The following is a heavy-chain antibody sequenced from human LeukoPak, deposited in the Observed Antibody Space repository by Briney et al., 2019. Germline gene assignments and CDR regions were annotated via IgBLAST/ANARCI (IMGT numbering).Heavy chain of an antibody. CDR1: GISISTSNYY. V-gene: IGHV4-39*01. D-gene: IGHD3-9*01. Sequence: SETLSLTCTVSGISISTSNYYWAWIRQSPGKELECIGSFFYGGNTYYNPSLKSRVTISVDVSNNQFSLMLSSVTAADTALYYCARHGPLIRYRTAFDTWGQGTMVTVSS. CDR2: FFYGGNT. J-gene: IGHJ3*02. CDR3: ARHGPLIRYRTAFDT.